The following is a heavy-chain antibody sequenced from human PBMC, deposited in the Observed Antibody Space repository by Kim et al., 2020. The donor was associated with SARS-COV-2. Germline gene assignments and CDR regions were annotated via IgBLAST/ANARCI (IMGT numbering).Heavy chain of an antibody. CDR3: ARPDMGSPESRVDV. D-gene: IGHD6-19*01. CDR2: IIPVFGRA. V-gene: IGHV1-69*13. J-gene: IGHJ6*02. Sequence: SVKVSCKSSGGTFTTYVVSWVRQAPGQGLEWMGGIIPVFGRANYAQKFQGRVTITADDSTSTAYMELSSLTSEDTAVYYCARPDMGSPESRVDVWGQGTSVTVSS. CDR1: GGTFTTYV.